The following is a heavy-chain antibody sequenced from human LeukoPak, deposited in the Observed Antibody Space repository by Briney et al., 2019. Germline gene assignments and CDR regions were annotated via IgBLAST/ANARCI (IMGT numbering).Heavy chain of an antibody. D-gene: IGHD3-10*01. CDR3: ARERVSGGSDAFDI. J-gene: IGHJ3*02. V-gene: IGHV4-39*02. Sequence: PSETLSLTCTVSGGSISSSSYYWGWIRQPPGKGLEWIGSIYYSGSTYYNPSLKSRVTISVDTSKNQFSLKLSSVTAADTAVYYCARERVSGGSDAFDIWGQGTMVTVSS. CDR2: IYYSGST. CDR1: GGSISSSSYY.